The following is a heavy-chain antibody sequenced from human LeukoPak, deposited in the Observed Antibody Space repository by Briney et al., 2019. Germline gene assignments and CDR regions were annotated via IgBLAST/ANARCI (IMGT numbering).Heavy chain of an antibody. Sequence: GGSLRLSCAASGFTFSSYEMNWVRQAPGKGLEWVSYISSSGSTIYYADSVKGRFTISRDNAKNSPYLQMNSLRAEDTAVYYCARTTLPEYYYYYYGMDVWGQGTTVAVSS. V-gene: IGHV3-48*03. J-gene: IGHJ6*02. CDR2: ISSSGSTI. D-gene: IGHD1-14*01. CDR3: ARTTLPEYYYYYYGMDV. CDR1: GFTFSSYE.